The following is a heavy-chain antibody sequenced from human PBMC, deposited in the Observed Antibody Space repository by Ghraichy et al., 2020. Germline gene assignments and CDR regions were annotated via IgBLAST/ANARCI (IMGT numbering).Heavy chain of an antibody. D-gene: IGHD3-9*01. J-gene: IGHJ6*02. CDR3: AVAAYYDILIGESDYYYYAMDV. V-gene: IGHV3-23*01. Sequence: GGSLRLSCEVSGFTFRSYAMSWVRQGPGKRLEWVSSISDKGVRTDYADSVKGRFIISRENSKNTLFLQMNSLRADDTAVYYCAVAAYYDILIGESDYYYYAMDVWGQGTTVTVSS. CDR1: GFTFRSYA. CDR2: ISDKGVRT.